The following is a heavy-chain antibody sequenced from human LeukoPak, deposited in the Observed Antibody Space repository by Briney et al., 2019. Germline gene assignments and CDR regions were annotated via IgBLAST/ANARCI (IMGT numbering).Heavy chain of an antibody. CDR2: TSGSGGST. Sequence: GGSLRLSCAASGFTFSSYAMSWVRQAPGKGLEWVSATSGSGGSTYYADSVKGRFTISRDNSKNTLYLQMNSLRAEDTAVYYCAKRGTYCSSTSCYTSYYYYYMDVWGKGTTVTVSS. J-gene: IGHJ6*03. D-gene: IGHD2-2*02. V-gene: IGHV3-23*01. CDR1: GFTFSSYA. CDR3: AKRGTYCSSTSCYTSYYYYYMDV.